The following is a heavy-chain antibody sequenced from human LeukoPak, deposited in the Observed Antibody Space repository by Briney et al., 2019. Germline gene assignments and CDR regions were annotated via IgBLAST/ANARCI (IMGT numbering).Heavy chain of an antibody. CDR1: GGSISSSSYY. Sequence: PSETLSLTCTVSGGSISSSSYYWGWIRQPPGKGLEWIGNIYYSGSTYYNSSLKSRVTISVDTSKNQFSLKVNSVTAADTAVYYCASNARDILTGYFYHYYYMDVWGKGTTVTVSS. V-gene: IGHV4-39*01. J-gene: IGHJ6*03. CDR3: ASNARDILTGYFYHYYYMDV. CDR2: IYYSGST. D-gene: IGHD3-9*01.